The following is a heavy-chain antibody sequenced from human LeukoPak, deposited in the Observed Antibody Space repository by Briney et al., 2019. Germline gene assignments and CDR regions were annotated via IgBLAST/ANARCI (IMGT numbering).Heavy chain of an antibody. CDR2: ISSSSSYI. V-gene: IGHV3-21*01. D-gene: IGHD5-18*01. CDR3: ARDALFSGYSYGF. J-gene: IGHJ4*02. CDR1: GFTFSSYS. Sequence: KPGGSLRLSCAASGFTFSSYSTNWVRQAPGQGLEWFSSISSSSSYIDYADSVKGRFTIPRDNAKNSLYLQMNSLRAEDTAVYYCARDALFSGYSYGFWGQGTLVTVSS.